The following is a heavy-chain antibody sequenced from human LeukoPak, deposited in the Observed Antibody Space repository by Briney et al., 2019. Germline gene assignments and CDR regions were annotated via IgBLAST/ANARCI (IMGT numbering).Heavy chain of an antibody. CDR1: GDSFSSYH. D-gene: IGHD3-16*01. CDR3: ARVGRGDHTWGSYSCDH. J-gene: IGHJ1*01. Sequence: SETLSLTCTVSVSGDSFSSYHWSWLRQPPGKGLEWIGYIYSSGSTSYNTSLKSRVTISVDTSKNQFSLKLSSVTAADTAVYYCARVGRGDHTWGSYSCDHWGQGTLVSVSS. V-gene: IGHV4-59*01. CDR2: IYSSGST.